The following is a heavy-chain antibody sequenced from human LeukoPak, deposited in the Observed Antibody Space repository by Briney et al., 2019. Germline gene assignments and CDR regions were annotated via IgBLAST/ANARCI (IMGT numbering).Heavy chain of an antibody. CDR1: GFTFSSYS. Sequence: PGGSLRLSCAASGFTFSSYSMNWVRQAPGKGLEWVSAISGSGGSTYYADSVKGRFTISRDNAKNSLYLQMNSLRAEDMALYYCAKGDSSGWYSNYFDYWGQGTLVTVSS. D-gene: IGHD6-19*01. V-gene: IGHV3-23*01. CDR3: AKGDSSGWYSNYFDY. CDR2: ISGSGGST. J-gene: IGHJ4*02.